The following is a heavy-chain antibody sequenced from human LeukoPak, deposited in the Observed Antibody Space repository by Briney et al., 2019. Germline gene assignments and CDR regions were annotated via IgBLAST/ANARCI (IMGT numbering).Heavy chain of an antibody. CDR2: IYYRGDT. D-gene: IGHD2-2*02. Sequence: PSETLSLTCTVSGGSISSSSYYWGWIRQPPGKGLEWIGSIYYRGDTYYNPSLESRVTISADTFKNHFSLIVTSLTAADTAVYYCAAAPILRGEGGEHYKYGMDVWGQGTTVIVSS. J-gene: IGHJ6*02. V-gene: IGHV4-39*07. CDR1: GGSISSSSYY. CDR3: AAAPILRGEGGEHYKYGMDV.